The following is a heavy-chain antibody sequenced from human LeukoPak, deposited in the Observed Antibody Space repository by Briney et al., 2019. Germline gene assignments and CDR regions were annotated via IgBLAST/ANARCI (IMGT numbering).Heavy chain of an antibody. V-gene: IGHV3-74*01. CDR1: GFTFSLYW. CDR2: LNEDGSTA. D-gene: IGHD1-26*01. CDR3: VRDRIYYSDLAYKERENFDP. Sequence: GGSLRLSCAASGFTFSLYWMHWVRQGPGKGLMWVSRLNEDGSTADYADSVKGRFTMSRDNAKGKVFLEMRGLTVEDTAIYFCVRDRIYYSDLAYKERENFDPWGRGTLVTVSS. J-gene: IGHJ5*02.